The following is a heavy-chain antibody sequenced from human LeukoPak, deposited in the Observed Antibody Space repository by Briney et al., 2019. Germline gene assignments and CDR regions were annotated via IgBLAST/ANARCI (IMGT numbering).Heavy chain of an antibody. Sequence: PGRSLRLSCAASGFTFSSYAMHWVRQAPGKGLEWVAVMSYDGSSKYYADSVKGRFTISRDNSKNTLYLQMNSLRAEDTAVYYCAKHRFSHYFDYWGQGTLVTVSS. CDR1: GFTFSSYA. V-gene: IGHV3-30*18. D-gene: IGHD1-14*01. CDR3: AKHRFSHYFDY. J-gene: IGHJ4*02. CDR2: MSYDGSSK.